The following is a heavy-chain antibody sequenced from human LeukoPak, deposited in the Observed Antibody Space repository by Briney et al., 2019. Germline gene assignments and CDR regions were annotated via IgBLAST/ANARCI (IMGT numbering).Heavy chain of an antibody. CDR3: ARENYDYFDY. J-gene: IGHJ4*02. Sequence: LEWVGEINHRGSTNYNPSLKSRVTISVDTSKNQFSRKLSSVTAADTAVYYCARENYDYFDYWGQGTLVTVSS. D-gene: IGHD1-7*01. V-gene: IGHV4-34*01. CDR2: INHRGST.